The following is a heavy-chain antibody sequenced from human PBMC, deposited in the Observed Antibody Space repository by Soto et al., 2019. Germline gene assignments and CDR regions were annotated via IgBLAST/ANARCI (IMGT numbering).Heavy chain of an antibody. Sequence: QMQLVQSGAAVQTTGSSVKISCRASGYTFTYRHLHWLPQAPRQALEWMGWITPFNGNPNYAQKFHGSGLLNRDACISTVYLELRSLRSEDTAMYCCANLASGSDSFDIWGPGTIVTVSS. J-gene: IGHJ3*02. CDR3: ANLASGSDSFDI. CDR2: ITPFNGNP. D-gene: IGHD3-10*01. CDR1: GYTFTYRH. V-gene: IGHV1-45*02.